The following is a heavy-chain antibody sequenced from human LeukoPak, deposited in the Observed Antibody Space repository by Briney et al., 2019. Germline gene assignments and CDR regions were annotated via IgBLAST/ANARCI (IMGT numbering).Heavy chain of an antibody. CDR3: ATTEDSSVLDY. V-gene: IGHV3-48*04. CDR1: GFTFSSYS. D-gene: IGHD3-22*01. CDR2: ISSSSSTI. Sequence: GGSLRLSCAASGFTFSSYSMNWVRQAPGKGLEWVSYISSSSSTIYYADSVKGRFTISRDNAKNSLYLQMNSLRAEDTAVYYCATTEDSSVLDYWGQGTLVTVSS. J-gene: IGHJ4*02.